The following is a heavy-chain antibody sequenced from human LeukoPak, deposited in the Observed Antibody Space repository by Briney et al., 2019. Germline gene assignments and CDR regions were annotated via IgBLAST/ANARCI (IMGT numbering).Heavy chain of an antibody. CDR3: AIDYYGSGSVNGY. CDR2: IIPIFGTA. Sequence: SVNDSCKASGGTFSSYAISWVRQAPGQGLEWMGGIIPIFGTANYAQKFQGRVKITADESTSKAYMELRSLRSEDTDVYYCAIDYYGSGSVNGYWGQGTLVTVSS. J-gene: IGHJ4*02. V-gene: IGHV1-69*13. CDR1: GGTFSSYA. D-gene: IGHD3-10*01.